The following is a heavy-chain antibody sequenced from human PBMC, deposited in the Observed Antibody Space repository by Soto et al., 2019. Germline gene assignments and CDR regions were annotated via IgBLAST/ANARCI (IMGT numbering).Heavy chain of an antibody. Sequence: GGSLRLSCAASGFTFDYYGMSWVRQAPGKGLEWVSGINWNGGSTGYADSVKGRFTISRDNAKNSLYLQMNSLRAEDTALYYCARFESGGYYKGAFDIWGQGTMVTVSS. CDR3: ARFESGGYYKGAFDI. D-gene: IGHD3-3*01. CDR2: INWNGGST. V-gene: IGHV3-20*04. J-gene: IGHJ3*02. CDR1: GFTFDYYG.